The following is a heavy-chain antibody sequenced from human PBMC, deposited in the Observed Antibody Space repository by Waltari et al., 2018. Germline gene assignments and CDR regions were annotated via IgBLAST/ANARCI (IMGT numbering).Heavy chain of an antibody. D-gene: IGHD1-26*01. CDR1: GGTFGSYS. CDR3: ARRNLGFAFDV. CDR2: IIPIFGTP. J-gene: IGHJ3*01. V-gene: IGHV1-69*01. Sequence: KVSCKASGGTFGSYSIAWVRQAGQGLEWLGGIIPIFGTPQYAHNFQGRVTLTADASTTTVYLELSGLRSEDTAIYYCARRNLGFAFDVWGQGTLVIVSS.